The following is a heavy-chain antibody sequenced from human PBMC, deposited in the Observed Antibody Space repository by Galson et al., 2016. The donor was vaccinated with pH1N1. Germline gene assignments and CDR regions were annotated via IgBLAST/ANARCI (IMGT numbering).Heavy chain of an antibody. CDR1: GGTFSSYA. V-gene: IGHV1-69*13. CDR3: ARGRGYNYGYVDN. CDR2: IIGMFGIT. Sequence: SVKVSCKASGGTFSSYAISWVRQAPGQGLEWMGGIIGMFGITNYAQKSQGRVTITAEEITSTAYMELTSLRSDDTAVYYCARGRGYNYGYVDNWGQGTLVTVSS. J-gene: IGHJ4*02. D-gene: IGHD5-12*01.